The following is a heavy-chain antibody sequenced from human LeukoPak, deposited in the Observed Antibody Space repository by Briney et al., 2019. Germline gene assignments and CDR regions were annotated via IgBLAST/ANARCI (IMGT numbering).Heavy chain of an antibody. D-gene: IGHD1-26*01. V-gene: IGHV3-7*01. J-gene: IGHJ5*02. Sequence: GGSLRLSCAASGSTFSSYWMSWVRQAPGKGLEWVANIKQDGSEKYYVDSVKGRFTFSRDNAKNSLSLQMNSLRAEDTAVYYCARDGEVGVGRWFDPWGQGTLVTVSS. CDR3: ARDGEVGVGRWFDP. CDR1: GSTFSSYW. CDR2: IKQDGSEK.